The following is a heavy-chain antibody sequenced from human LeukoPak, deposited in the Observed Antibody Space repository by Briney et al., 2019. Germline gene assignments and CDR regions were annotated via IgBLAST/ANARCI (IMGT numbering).Heavy chain of an antibody. CDR2: IYYSGST. CDR3: ASRNDILSGYVFDF. D-gene: IGHD3-9*01. V-gene: IGHV4-39*01. CDR1: GGSVSSSIYY. J-gene: IGHJ4*02. Sequence: SETLSLTCTVSGGSVSSSIYYWGWIRQPPGKGLEWIGSIYYSGSTSYNPSLKSRVTISVDTSKNQFSLKLTSVTAADTAVYYCASRNDILSGYVFDFWGQGTLVTVSS.